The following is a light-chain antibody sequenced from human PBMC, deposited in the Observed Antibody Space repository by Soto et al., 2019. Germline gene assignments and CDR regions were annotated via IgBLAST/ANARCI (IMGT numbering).Light chain of an antibody. Sequence: EIVLTQSPATVSLSPGERATLSCRASQSVSSYLAWYQQKPGQAPRLLIYDASNRATGIPARFSGSGSGTGFTPTTSSLEPADFAVYYCQQRCNWPPITFGQGTRLEIK. CDR1: QSVSSY. CDR3: QQRCNWPPIT. J-gene: IGKJ5*01. V-gene: IGKV3-11*01. CDR2: DAS.